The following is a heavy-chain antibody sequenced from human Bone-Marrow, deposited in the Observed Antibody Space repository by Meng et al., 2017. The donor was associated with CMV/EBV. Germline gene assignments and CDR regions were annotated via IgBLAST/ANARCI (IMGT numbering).Heavy chain of an antibody. D-gene: IGHD3-22*01. J-gene: IGHJ6*02. CDR1: GYTFNNYG. CDR3: ARDLLHYYDSSGYFYNYGRDV. Sequence: ASVKVSCKASGYTFNNYGITWVRQAPGQGLEWMGWISAYNGNTNYAQKLQGRVTMTTDTSTSTAYMELRSLRSDDTAVYYCARDLLHYYDSSGYFYNYGRDVWGQGNTVTVYS. V-gene: IGHV1-18*01. CDR2: ISAYNGNT.